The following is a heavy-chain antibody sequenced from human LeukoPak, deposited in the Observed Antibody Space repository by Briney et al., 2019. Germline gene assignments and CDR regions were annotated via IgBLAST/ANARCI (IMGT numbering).Heavy chain of an antibody. CDR3: VRENHGSFAY. V-gene: IGHV3-21*04. D-gene: IGHD1-14*01. Sequence: GGSLRLSCAASGCSFSTYYVNWVGQAPGKGLDGVSCISSSSCYIHYADSVRDRCAISRDNDKNSLYLQMKSLTADDPAGYYCVRENHGSFAYWGRGSLVTVPS. J-gene: IGHJ4*02. CDR2: ISSSSCYI. CDR1: GCSFSTYY.